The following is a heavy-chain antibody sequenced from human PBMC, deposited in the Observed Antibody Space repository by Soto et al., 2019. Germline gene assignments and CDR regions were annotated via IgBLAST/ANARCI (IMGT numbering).Heavy chain of an antibody. CDR2: INHSGST. J-gene: IGHJ6*03. Sequence: SETLSLTCAVYGGSFSGYYWSWIRQPPGKGLEWIGEINHSGSTNYNPSLKSRVTISVDTSKNQFSLKLSSVTAADTAVYYCARTNRGVISMDVWGKGTTVTVSS. V-gene: IGHV4-34*01. CDR3: ARTNRGVISMDV. D-gene: IGHD3-10*01. CDR1: GGSFSGYY.